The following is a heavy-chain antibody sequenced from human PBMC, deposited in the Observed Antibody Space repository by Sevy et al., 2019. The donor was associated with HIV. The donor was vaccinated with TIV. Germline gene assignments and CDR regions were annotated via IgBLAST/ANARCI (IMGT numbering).Heavy chain of an antibody. CDR3: ARVTDASGYYPPLLDY. D-gene: IGHD3-22*01. Sequence: GGSLRLSCAASGFTFSSYRMTWVRQAPGRGLEWVSSISSTGTYIYYADSVKGRFTISRDNAEKSLYLQMNSLRVEDTAIYYCARVTDASGYYPPLLDYWGQGTLVTVSS. V-gene: IGHV3-21*01. CDR2: ISSTGTYI. CDR1: GFTFSSYR. J-gene: IGHJ4*02.